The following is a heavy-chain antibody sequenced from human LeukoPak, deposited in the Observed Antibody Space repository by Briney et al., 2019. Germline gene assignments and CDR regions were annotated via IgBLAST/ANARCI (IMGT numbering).Heavy chain of an antibody. J-gene: IGHJ4*02. Sequence: SETLSLTCTVSGGSISSSSYYWGWIRQPPGKGLEWIGSIYYSGSTYYNPSLKSRVTISVDTSKNQFSLKLSSVTAADTAMYYCARVLLWFGEPDYWGQGTLVTVSS. CDR2: IYYSGST. CDR1: GGSISSSSYY. V-gene: IGHV4-39*01. D-gene: IGHD3-10*01. CDR3: ARVLLWFGEPDY.